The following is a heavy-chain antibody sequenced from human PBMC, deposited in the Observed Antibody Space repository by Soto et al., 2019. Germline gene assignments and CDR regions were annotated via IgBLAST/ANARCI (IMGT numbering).Heavy chain of an antibody. CDR2: IDPSDSYT. CDR3: ARATYGDYVRSDYYYGMDV. CDR1: GYSFTSYW. J-gene: IGHJ6*02. V-gene: IGHV5-10-1*01. D-gene: IGHD4-17*01. Sequence: GESLKISCKGSGYSFTSYWISWVRQMPGKGLEWMGRIDPSDSYTNYSPSFQGHVTISADKSIGTAYLQWSSLKASDTAMYYCARATYGDYVRSDYYYGMDVWGQGTTVTVSS.